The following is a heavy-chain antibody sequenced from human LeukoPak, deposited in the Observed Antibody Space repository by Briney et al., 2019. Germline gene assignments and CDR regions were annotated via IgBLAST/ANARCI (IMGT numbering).Heavy chain of an antibody. D-gene: IGHD3-22*01. Sequence: SETLSLTCTVSGGSISSSSYYWGWIRQPPGKGLEWIGEINHSGSTNYNPSLKSRVTISVDTSKNQFSLKLSSVTAADTAVYYCASFYYYDSSGYYNWFDPWGQGTLVTVSS. V-gene: IGHV4-39*07. J-gene: IGHJ5*02. CDR2: INHSGST. CDR3: ASFYYYDSSGYYNWFDP. CDR1: GGSISSSSYY.